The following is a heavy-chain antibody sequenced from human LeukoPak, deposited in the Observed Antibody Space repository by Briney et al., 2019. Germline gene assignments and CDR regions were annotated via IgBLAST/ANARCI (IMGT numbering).Heavy chain of an antibody. CDR2: IYYSGST. J-gene: IGHJ4*02. CDR3: ARVRDILTGLYFDY. V-gene: IGHV4-59*01. D-gene: IGHD3-9*01. CDR1: GGSISSYY. Sequence: SETLSLTCTVSGGSISSYYWSWIRQPPGKGLEWIGYIYYSGSTNYNPSLKSRVTISVDTSKSQFSLKLSSVTAADTAVYYCARVRDILTGLYFDYWGQGTLVTVSS.